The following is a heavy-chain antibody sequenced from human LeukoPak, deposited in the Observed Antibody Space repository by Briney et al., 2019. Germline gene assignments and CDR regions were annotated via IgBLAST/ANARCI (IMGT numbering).Heavy chain of an antibody. CDR1: GYSISSGYC. Sequence: SETLSLTCTVSGYSISSGYCWGWIRQPPGKGLEWIGSIYHSGSTYYNPSLKSRVTISVDTSKNQFSLKLSSVTAADTAVYYCASAPPNYYYYYYMDVWGKGTTVTVSS. V-gene: IGHV4-38-2*02. J-gene: IGHJ6*03. CDR2: IYHSGST. CDR3: ASAPPNYYYYYYMDV.